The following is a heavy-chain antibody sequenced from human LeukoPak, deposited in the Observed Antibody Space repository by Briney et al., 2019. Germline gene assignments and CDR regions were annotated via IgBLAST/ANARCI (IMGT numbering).Heavy chain of an antibody. CDR2: IYYSGTT. CDR3: ARRFNSVWYFDY. J-gene: IGHJ4*02. Sequence: PSETLSLTCTVSGGSISSYYWSWIQQPPGKGLEWIGYIYYSGTTNYNPSLKSRVTISVDTSKNQFSLRLSSVTAADTAVYFCARRFNSVWYFDYWGQGTLVTVSS. CDR1: GGSISSYY. D-gene: IGHD6-19*01. V-gene: IGHV4-59*08.